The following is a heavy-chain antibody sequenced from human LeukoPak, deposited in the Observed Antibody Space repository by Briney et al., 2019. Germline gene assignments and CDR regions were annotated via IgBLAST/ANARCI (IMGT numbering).Heavy chain of an antibody. D-gene: IGHD6-19*01. Sequence: PSETLSLTCTVSGGSISSSSYYWGWIRQPPGKGLEWIGSIYYSGSTYYNPSLKSRVTISVDTSKNQFSLKLSSVTAADTAVYYCAREYSSGGYLDYWGQGTLVTVSS. J-gene: IGHJ4*02. CDR3: AREYSSGGYLDY. CDR2: IYYSGST. V-gene: IGHV4-39*07. CDR1: GGSISSSSYY.